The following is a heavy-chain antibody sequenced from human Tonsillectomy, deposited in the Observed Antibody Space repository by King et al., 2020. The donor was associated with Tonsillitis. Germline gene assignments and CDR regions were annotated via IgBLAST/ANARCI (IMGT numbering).Heavy chain of an antibody. D-gene: IGHD3-22*01. Sequence: VQLVESGGGVVQPGRSLRLSCAASGFTFSSYGMHWVRQAPGKGLEWVAVRWYDGSNKYYVDSVTGRFTISRDNSKNTLYMQRTSLRAEDTAVSYCARHKYYYDSSGYEYFQHWGQGTLVTVSS. CDR1: GFTFSSYG. V-gene: IGHV3-33*01. CDR3: ARHKYYYDSSGYEYFQH. CDR2: RWYDGSNK. J-gene: IGHJ1*01.